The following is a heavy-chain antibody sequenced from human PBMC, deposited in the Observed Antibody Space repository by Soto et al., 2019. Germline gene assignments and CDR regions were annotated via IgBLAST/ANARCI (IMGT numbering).Heavy chain of an antibody. J-gene: IGHJ6*02. CDR1: GFRFSSYG. V-gene: IGHV3-23*04. CDR3: ANRDTSMVTRYYYGMDV. D-gene: IGHD5-18*01. CDR2: ISGSGGST. Sequence: VQLVESGGGVVQPGRSLRLSCAASGFRFSSYGMSWVRQAPGKGLEWVSAISGSGGSTYYADSVKGRFTISRDNSKNTLYLQMNSLRAEDTAVYYCANRDTSMVTRYYYGMDVWGQGTTVTVSS.